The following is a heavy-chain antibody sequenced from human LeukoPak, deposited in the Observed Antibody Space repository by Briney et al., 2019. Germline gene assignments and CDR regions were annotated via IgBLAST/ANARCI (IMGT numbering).Heavy chain of an antibody. Sequence: ASVKVSCKVSGYTLTELSMHWVRQAPGKGLEWMGGFDPEDGETIYAQKFQGRVTMTEDTSTDTAYMELSSLRSEDTAVYYCARGGASDPEVVTAGSHHDAFDIWGQGTMVTVSS. D-gene: IGHD2-21*02. J-gene: IGHJ3*02. V-gene: IGHV1-24*01. CDR1: GYTLTELS. CDR3: ARGGASDPEVVTAGSHHDAFDI. CDR2: FDPEDGET.